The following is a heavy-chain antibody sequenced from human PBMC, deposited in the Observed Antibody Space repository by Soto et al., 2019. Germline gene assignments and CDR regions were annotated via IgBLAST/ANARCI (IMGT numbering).Heavy chain of an antibody. D-gene: IGHD4-17*01. V-gene: IGHV1-8*01. CDR1: GYTFTSYD. Sequence: QVQLVQSGAEVKKPGASVKVSCKASGYTFTSYDINWVRQATGQGLEWMGWMNPNSGNTGYAQKFQGRVTMTRNTSISTAYMELSSLRSEDTAGYYCARERLYGGNSGCWFDPWGQGTLVTVSS. CDR2: MNPNSGNT. J-gene: IGHJ5*02. CDR3: ARERLYGGNSGCWFDP.